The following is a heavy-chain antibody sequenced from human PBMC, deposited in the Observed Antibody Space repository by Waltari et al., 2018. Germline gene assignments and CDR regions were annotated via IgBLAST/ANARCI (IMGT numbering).Heavy chain of an antibody. CDR1: GGPFSSYA. V-gene: IGHV1-69*13. CDR2: IIPILGTA. Sequence: QVQLVQSGAEVKKPGSSVKVSCKASGGPFSSYAISWVRQAPGQGLEWMGGIIPILGTANYAQKFQGRVTITADESTSTAYMELSSLRSEDTAVYYCARSPLRYFGNFQHWGQGTLVTVSS. D-gene: IGHD3-9*01. J-gene: IGHJ1*01. CDR3: ARSPLRYFGNFQH.